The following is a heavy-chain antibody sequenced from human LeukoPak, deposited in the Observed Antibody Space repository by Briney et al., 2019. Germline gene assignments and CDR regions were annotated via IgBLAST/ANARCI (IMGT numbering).Heavy chain of an antibody. Sequence: GGSLRLSCAASGFSVSSNYMSWVRQAPGKGLEWVSVIHSGGSTYYADSVEGRFTISRDNSKNTLYLQMNSLRAEDTAVYYCAKLVDIEDAFDIWGQGTMVTVSS. CDR1: GFSVSSNY. V-gene: IGHV3-53*01. CDR3: AKLVDIEDAFDI. CDR2: IHSGGST. J-gene: IGHJ3*02. D-gene: IGHD5-12*01.